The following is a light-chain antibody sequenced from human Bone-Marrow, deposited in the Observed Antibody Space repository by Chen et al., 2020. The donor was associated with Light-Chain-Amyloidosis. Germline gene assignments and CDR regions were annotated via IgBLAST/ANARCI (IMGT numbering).Light chain of an antibody. CDR3: QQYYSTPYT. J-gene: IGKJ2*01. Sequence: DIVMTQSPDSLAVSLGERATINGKSRESLLYRSNNKNYLGWYQQKPGQSPKLLMYWASTRESGVPDRFSGSVSGTDFTLTTSSLQAAAVAVYYCQQYYSTPYTFGQGTKLE. CDR2: WAS. CDR1: ESLLYRSNNKNY. V-gene: IGKV4-1*01.